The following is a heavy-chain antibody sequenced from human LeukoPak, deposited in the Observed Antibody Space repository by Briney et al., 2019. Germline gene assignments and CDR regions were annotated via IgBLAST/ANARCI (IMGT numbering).Heavy chain of an antibody. CDR2: INHSGST. CDR3: ARVTGYMTEDYFDY. CDR1: GGSFSGYY. J-gene: IGHJ4*02. D-gene: IGHD6-13*01. Sequence: SETLSLTCAVYGGSFSGYYWNWIRQPPGKGLEWIGEINHSGSTNYNPSLKSRVTISVDTSKNQFSLRLSSVTAADTAAYYCARVTGYMTEDYFDYWGQGTLITVSS. V-gene: IGHV4-34*01.